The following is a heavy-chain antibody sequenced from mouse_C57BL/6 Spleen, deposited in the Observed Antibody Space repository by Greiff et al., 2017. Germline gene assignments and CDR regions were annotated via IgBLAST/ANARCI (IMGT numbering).Heavy chain of an antibody. CDR3: ARLDDYGRLAY. D-gene: IGHD2-4*01. Sequence: EVQRVESGGGLVQPGGSLSLSCAASGFTFTDYYMSWVRQPPGKALEWLGFIRNKANGYTTEYSASVKGRFTISRDNSQSILYLQMNALRAEDSATYYCARLDDYGRLAYWGQGTLVTVSA. CDR1: GFTFTDYY. J-gene: IGHJ3*01. CDR2: IRNKANGYTT. V-gene: IGHV7-3*01.